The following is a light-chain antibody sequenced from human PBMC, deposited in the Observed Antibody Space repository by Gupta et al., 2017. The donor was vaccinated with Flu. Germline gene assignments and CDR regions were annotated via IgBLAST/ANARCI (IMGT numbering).Light chain of an antibody. CDR2: DDN. V-gene: IGLV3-21*02. CDR3: QVWDRSGDLYV. Sequence: SYVLTQPPSVSVAPGQTARITCGGNNIGSKSVHWYQQKPGQAPVLVVYDDNDRPSGIPERFSGSNSGNTATLTISRVEAGDEADYYCQVWDRSGDLYVFGSGTKVTVL. CDR1: NIGSKS. J-gene: IGLJ1*01.